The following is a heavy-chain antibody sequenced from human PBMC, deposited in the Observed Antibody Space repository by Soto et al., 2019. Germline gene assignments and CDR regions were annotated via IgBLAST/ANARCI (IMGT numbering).Heavy chain of an antibody. CDR3: ARYRTKVPVAFDV. D-gene: IGHD3-16*02. CDR2: MNPSGGST. J-gene: IGHJ3*01. V-gene: IGHV1-46*01. CDR1: GYTFTSYY. Sequence: GASVKVSCKASGYTFTSYYMHWVRQATGQGLEWMGMMNPSGGSTGHTQKFQGRATITRNTPTNTAYMDLSGLRSEDTAVYYCARYRTKVPVAFDVWGQGTMVTVSS.